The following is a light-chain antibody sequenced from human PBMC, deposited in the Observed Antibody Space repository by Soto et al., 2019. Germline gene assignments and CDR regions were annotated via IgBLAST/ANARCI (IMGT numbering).Light chain of an antibody. V-gene: IGLV2-14*01. CDR2: DVS. CDR3: SSYTTSSTYV. Sequence: QSALTQPASESGSPGQSITISCTGTSSDVGGYNYVSWYQQHPGKAPKLMIYDVSNRPSGVPNRFSGSKSGNTASLTISGLQAEDGADYFCSSYTTSSTYVFGTGTKLTVL. J-gene: IGLJ1*01. CDR1: SSDVGGYNY.